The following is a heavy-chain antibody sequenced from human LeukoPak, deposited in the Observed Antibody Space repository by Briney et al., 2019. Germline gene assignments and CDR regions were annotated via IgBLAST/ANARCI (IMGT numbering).Heavy chain of an antibody. CDR2: IFYSGST. J-gene: IGHJ5*02. V-gene: IGHV4-59*08. Sequence: SETLSPTCTVSGGSTSSYYWSWIRQPPGRGLEWIGQIFYSGSTNYNPSLKSRVTISVDTSKNQFSLKLNSVTAADTAVYYCARHSTRGLQLKSWGQGTLVTVSS. D-gene: IGHD5-24*01. CDR1: GGSTSSYY. CDR3: ARHSTRGLQLKS.